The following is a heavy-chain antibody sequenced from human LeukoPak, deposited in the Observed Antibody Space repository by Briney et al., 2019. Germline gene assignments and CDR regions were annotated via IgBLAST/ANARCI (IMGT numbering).Heavy chain of an antibody. V-gene: IGHV4-59*08. Sequence: SETLSLTCTVSGGSISSYYWSWIRQPPGKGLEWIRYIYYSGSTNYNPSLKSRVTISVDTSKNQFSLKLSSVTAADTAVYYCARRLARGGWFDPWGQGTLVTVSS. CDR1: GGSISSYY. D-gene: IGHD2-21*01. J-gene: IGHJ5*02. CDR3: ARRLARGGWFDP. CDR2: IYYSGST.